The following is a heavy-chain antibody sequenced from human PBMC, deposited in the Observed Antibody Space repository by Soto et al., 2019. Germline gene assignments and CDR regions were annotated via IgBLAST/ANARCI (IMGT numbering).Heavy chain of an antibody. CDR1: GSPISIYY. V-gene: IGHV4-59*01. J-gene: IGHJ6*02. D-gene: IGHD2-21*02. Sequence: SDSLSPTYKFSGSPISIYYWSRMRQSPGKGLEWIGYLYNTGSTIYNPSLKSLVTISVDTSKYQFSLNMNSVTAADTAVYYCARDLWGYCGVDCYPLDVWGQGTTVT. CDR2: LYNTGST. CDR3: ARDLWGYCGVDCYPLDV.